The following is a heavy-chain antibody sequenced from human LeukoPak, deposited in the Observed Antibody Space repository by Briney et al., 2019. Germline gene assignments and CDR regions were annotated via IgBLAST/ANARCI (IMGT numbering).Heavy chain of an antibody. CDR1: GYTFTSYD. CDR3: ARRGRSSNYMDV. D-gene: IGHD6-6*01. V-gene: IGHV1-8*03. CDR2: MNPNSGNT. Sequence: ASVKVSCKASGYTFTSYDINWVRQATGQGLEWMGWMNPNSGNTGYAQKFQGRVTITRNTSISTAYMELSSLRSEDTAVYYCARRGRSSNYMDVWGKGTTVTVSS. J-gene: IGHJ6*03.